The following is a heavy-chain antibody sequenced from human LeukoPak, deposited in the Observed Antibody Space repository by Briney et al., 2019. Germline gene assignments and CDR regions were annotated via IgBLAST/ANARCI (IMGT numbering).Heavy chain of an antibody. CDR3: ARLRYCGGGSCYGMDV. CDR2: IYPGDSDT. CDR1: GYSFISYW. Sequence: PGESLKISCKGSGYSFISYWIGWVRQMPGKGLEWMGIIYPGDSDTRYSPSFQGQVTISADKSISTAYLQWSSLKTSDTAMYYCARLRYCGGGSCYGMDVWGQGTTVTVSS. V-gene: IGHV5-51*01. D-gene: IGHD2-15*01. J-gene: IGHJ6*02.